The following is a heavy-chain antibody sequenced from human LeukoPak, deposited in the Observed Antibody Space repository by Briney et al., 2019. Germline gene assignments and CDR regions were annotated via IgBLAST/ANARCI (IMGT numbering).Heavy chain of an antibody. Sequence: PSETLSLTCTASDDSISSSSYYWGWIRQPPGKGLEWIGSIYYSGRTFYNPSLKSRVTISVDTSKNQFSLKLSSVTAADTAVYYCARGHPTTYYYDSSGYYSLYYFDYWGQGTLVTVSS. D-gene: IGHD3-22*01. J-gene: IGHJ4*02. CDR3: ARGHPTTYYYDSSGYYSLYYFDY. V-gene: IGHV4-39*07. CDR2: IYYSGRT. CDR1: DDSISSSSYY.